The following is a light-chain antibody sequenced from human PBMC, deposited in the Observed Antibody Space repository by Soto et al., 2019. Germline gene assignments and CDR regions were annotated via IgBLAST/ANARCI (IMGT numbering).Light chain of an antibody. CDR1: QNVRNNY. Sequence: ESELTQSPGTVSLSPGERATLSCRASQNVRNNYLGWYQQKPDQAPRLLIYGVSSRATGIPGRFSGSGSGTDLTLTISRLEPEDFAVFYCQQYGSSIPFGQGTRLEIK. J-gene: IGKJ5*01. CDR3: QQYGSSIP. V-gene: IGKV3-20*01. CDR2: GVS.